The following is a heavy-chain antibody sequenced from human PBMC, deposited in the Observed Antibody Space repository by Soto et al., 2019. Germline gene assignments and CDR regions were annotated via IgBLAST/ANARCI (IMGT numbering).Heavy chain of an antibody. CDR1: GFTFSSYA. Sequence: GGSLRLSCAASGFTFSSYAMSWVRQAPGKGLEWVSAISGSGGSTYYADSVKGRFTISRDNSKNTLYLQMNSLRAEDTAVYYCAKDFRTYYDSSGYHWVNWFDPWGQGTLVTVSS. CDR2: ISGSGGST. V-gene: IGHV3-23*01. D-gene: IGHD3-22*01. CDR3: AKDFRTYYDSSGYHWVNWFDP. J-gene: IGHJ5*02.